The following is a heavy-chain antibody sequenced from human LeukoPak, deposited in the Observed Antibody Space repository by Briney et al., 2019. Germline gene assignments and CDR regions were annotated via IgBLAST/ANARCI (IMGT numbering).Heavy chain of an antibody. D-gene: IGHD3-10*01. Sequence: ASVKVSCKASGGTFSMYSISWVRQAPGQGLEWMGGNIPYFGKSNYAQKFQGRVTITADKSTNTAYMELSSLRSDDTAVYYCARGGDLGNYGSGSYYMDWGQGTLVIVSS. CDR3: ARGGDLGNYGSGSYYMD. V-gene: IGHV1-69*06. J-gene: IGHJ4*02. CDR1: GGTFSMYS. CDR2: NIPYFGKS.